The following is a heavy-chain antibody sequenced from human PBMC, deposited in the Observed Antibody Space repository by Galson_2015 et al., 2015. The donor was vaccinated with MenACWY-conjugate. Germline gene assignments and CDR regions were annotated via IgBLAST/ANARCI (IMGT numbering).Heavy chain of an antibody. V-gene: IGHV3-11*05. CDR3: ARDRLHYDILSRNWFDP. Sequence: SLRLSCAASGFTFSDYYMSWIRQAPGKGLGWVSYISSSSSYTNYADSVKGRFTISRDNAKNSLYLQMNSLRAEDTAVYYCARDRLHYDILSRNWFDPWGQGTLVTVSS. J-gene: IGHJ5*02. D-gene: IGHD3-9*01. CDR1: GFTFSDYY. CDR2: ISSSSSYT.